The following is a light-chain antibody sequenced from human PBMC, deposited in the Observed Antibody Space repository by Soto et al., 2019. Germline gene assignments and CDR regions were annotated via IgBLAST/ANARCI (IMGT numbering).Light chain of an antibody. CDR3: CSYAGSYTVL. Sequence: QSALTQPRSVSGSPGQSVTISCTGTSSDVGGYKYVSWYQQHPGKVPKLIIYDVSERPSGVPDRFSGSKSGNTASLSISGLQAEDEADYYCCSYAGSYTVLFGGGTKLTVL. CDR2: DVS. CDR1: SSDVGGYKY. J-gene: IGLJ2*01. V-gene: IGLV2-11*01.